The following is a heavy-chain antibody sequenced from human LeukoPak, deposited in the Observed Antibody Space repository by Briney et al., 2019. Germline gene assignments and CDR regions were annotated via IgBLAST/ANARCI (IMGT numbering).Heavy chain of an antibody. CDR1: GLTFSRYR. D-gene: IGHD3-3*01. Sequence: GGTLRLSCAASGLTFSRYRMRGVRQAPGEGVGRVAHKKKEGRKKNYVDSVKGRFTIYRENAKNTLYLQMKSLRAEDRAMYYCAREGTYYDFWNGGNVDYGGQRLLVTVSA. J-gene: IGHJ4*01. CDR2: KKKEGRKK. V-gene: IGHV3-7*01. CDR3: AREGTYYDFWNGGNVDY.